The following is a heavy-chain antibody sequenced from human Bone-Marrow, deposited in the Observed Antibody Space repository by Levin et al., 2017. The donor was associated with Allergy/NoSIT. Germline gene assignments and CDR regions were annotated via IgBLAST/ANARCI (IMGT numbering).Heavy chain of an antibody. V-gene: IGHV3-15*01. CDR3: MEELWSN. Sequence: KPGGSLRLSCAASGFTFSNAWMSWVRQAPGRGLECVGRIKSKTDGGTTHYAAPVHGRFTISRDDSKNTLFLHMNSLKTEDAAVYYCMEELWSNWGPGTLVTVSS. CDR2: IKSKTDGGTT. J-gene: IGHJ4*02. D-gene: IGHD1-26*01. CDR1: GFTFSNAW.